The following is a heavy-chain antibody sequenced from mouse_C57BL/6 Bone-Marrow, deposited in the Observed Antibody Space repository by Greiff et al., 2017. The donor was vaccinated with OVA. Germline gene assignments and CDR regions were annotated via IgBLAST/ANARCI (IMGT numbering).Heavy chain of an antibody. Sequence: EVQLMESGGDLVKPGGSLKLSCAASGFTFSSYGMSWVRQTPDQRLEWVATISSGGSYTYYPDSVKGRFTLSRDNAKNTLYLQRSSLKSEDTAMYYCARQASPFNCDGYFDVWGTGTTVTVSS. CDR1: GFTFSSYG. D-gene: IGHD4-1*01. CDR2: ISSGGSYT. V-gene: IGHV5-6*01. J-gene: IGHJ1*03. CDR3: ARQASPFNCDGYFDV.